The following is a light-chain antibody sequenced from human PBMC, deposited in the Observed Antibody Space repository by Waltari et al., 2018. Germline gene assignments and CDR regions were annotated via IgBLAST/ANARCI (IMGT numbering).Light chain of an antibody. CDR1: QSVGKT. V-gene: IGKV3-20*01. J-gene: IGKJ1*01. Sequence: DIVFTQSPGPLYLSSGERTTLFCRASQSVGKTLAWYQQKPGQAPRLLIYGTSSRATDIPDRFSGSGSGTDFSLTINRLEPEDFAVYYCQHYVRLPATFGQGTKVEIK. CDR3: QHYVRLPAT. CDR2: GTS.